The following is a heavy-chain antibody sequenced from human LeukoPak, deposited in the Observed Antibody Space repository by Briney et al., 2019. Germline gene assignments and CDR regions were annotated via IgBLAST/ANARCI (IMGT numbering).Heavy chain of an antibody. CDR1: GFMFSRYA. Sequence: GGSLRLSCVASGFMFSRYAMSWVRQAPGKGPEWVSAISGSGGSTYYADSVKGRFTISRDNSKNTLYLQMNSLRAEDTAVYYCAKDLATMAPEGYWGQGTLVTVSS. V-gene: IGHV3-23*01. D-gene: IGHD5-12*01. CDR2: ISGSGGST. J-gene: IGHJ4*02. CDR3: AKDLATMAPEGY.